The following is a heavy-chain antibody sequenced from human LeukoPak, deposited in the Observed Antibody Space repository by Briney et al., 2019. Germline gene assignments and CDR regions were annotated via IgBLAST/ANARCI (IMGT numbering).Heavy chain of an antibody. D-gene: IGHD1-1*01. Sequence: GGSLRLSCAASRFSFSSYAMHWVRQAPGKGLEWVAVIWYDGSNKYYADSVKGRFTISRDNSKNTLYLQMNGLRAEDTAVYYCARDPSDNWNDIGWFDPWGQGTLVTVSS. V-gene: IGHV3-33*01. CDR1: RFSFSSYA. J-gene: IGHJ5*02. CDR3: ARDPSDNWNDIGWFDP. CDR2: IWYDGSNK.